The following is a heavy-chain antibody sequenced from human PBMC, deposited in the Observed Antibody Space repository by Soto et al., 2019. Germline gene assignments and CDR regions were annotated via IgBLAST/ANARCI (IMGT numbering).Heavy chain of an antibody. J-gene: IGHJ4*02. CDR1: GFSFNIYW. Sequence: HPGGSLRLSCAASGFSFNIYWMTWVRQAPGRGLEWVANIKQDGTEEYSVDSVKGRFTVSRDNAKNSVYLQMNSLSAEDTAVYYCARHRDYSLDYWGQGTLVTVSS. CDR3: ARHRDYSLDY. D-gene: IGHD4-4*01. V-gene: IGHV3-7*03. CDR2: IKQDGTEE.